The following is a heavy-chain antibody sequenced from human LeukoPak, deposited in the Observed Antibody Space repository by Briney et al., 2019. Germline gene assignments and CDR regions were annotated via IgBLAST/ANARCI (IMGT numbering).Heavy chain of an antibody. Sequence: SETLSLTCAVYGGSFSGHYWSWIRQPPGKGLEWIGEINHSGSTNYNPSLKSRVTISVDTSKNQFSLKLSSVTAADTAVYYCARVHSSGWYPWTDYYYYGMDVWGQGTTVTVSS. V-gene: IGHV4-34*01. CDR2: INHSGST. J-gene: IGHJ6*02. CDR3: ARVHSSGWYPWTDYYYYGMDV. CDR1: GGSFSGHY. D-gene: IGHD6-19*01.